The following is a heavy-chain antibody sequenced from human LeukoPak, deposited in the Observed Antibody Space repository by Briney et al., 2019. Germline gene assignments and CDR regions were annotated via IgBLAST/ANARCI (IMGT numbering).Heavy chain of an antibody. Sequence: GGSLRLSCAASGFTFTSHWMNWVRQAPGKGLEWVANIKQDGSEKYYVDSVKGRFTISRDNAKNSLYLQMNSLRAEDTAVYYCARGSGWVQIYWGQGILVTVSS. J-gene: IGHJ4*02. D-gene: IGHD5-24*01. CDR2: IKQDGSEK. CDR1: GFTFTSHW. CDR3: ARGSGWVQIY. V-gene: IGHV3-7*01.